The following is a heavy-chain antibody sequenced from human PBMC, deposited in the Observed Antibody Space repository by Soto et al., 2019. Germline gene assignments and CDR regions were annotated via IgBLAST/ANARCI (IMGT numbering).Heavy chain of an antibody. Sequence: EVQLVESGGGLVQPGGSLRLSCAASGFTFSTYWMYWVRQAPGKGLVWVSRTNSDGSDTSYADSVKGRFTISRDNAKNTLYPQMDSLRAEDTAVYYCARARGWSLFDYWGQGTLVTVSS. CDR3: ARARGWSLFDY. V-gene: IGHV3-74*01. CDR2: TNSDGSDT. CDR1: GFTFSTYW. D-gene: IGHD6-19*01. J-gene: IGHJ4*02.